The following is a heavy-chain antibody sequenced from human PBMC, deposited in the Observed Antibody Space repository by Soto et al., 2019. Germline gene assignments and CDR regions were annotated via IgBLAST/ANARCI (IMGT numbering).Heavy chain of an antibody. J-gene: IGHJ6*02. CDR2: IDPSDSYT. V-gene: IGHV5-10-1*01. CDR1: GYSFTSYW. CDR3: ARLRRVRGFYGDYYYYGMDV. D-gene: IGHD4-17*01. Sequence: GESLKISCKGSGYSFTSYWISWVRQMPGKGLEWMGRIDPSDSYTNYSPSFQGHVTISADKSISTAYLQWSSLKASDTAMYYCARLRRVRGFYGDYYYYGMDVWGQGPTVTVSS.